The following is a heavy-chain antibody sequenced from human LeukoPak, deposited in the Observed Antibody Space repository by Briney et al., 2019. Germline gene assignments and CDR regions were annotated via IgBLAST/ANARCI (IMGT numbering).Heavy chain of an antibody. V-gene: IGHV3-15*01. CDR1: GFTFSNAW. CDR3: TTDRGYSYSYTY. D-gene: IGHD5-18*01. Sequence: PGGSLRLSCAAPGFTFSNAWMSWVRQAPGKGLEWVGRIKSKTDGGTTDYAAPVKGRFTISRDDSKNTVFLQMNSLKTEDTAVYYCTTDRGYSYSYTYWGQGTLVTVSS. CDR2: IKSKTDGGTT. J-gene: IGHJ4*02.